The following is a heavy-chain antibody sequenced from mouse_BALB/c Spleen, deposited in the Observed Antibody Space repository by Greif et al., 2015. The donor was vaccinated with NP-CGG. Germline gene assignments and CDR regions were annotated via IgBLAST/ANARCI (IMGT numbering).Heavy chain of an antibody. CDR1: GFTFSSFG. V-gene: IGHV5-17*02. D-gene: IGHD2-4*01. Sequence: EVKLVESGGGLVQPGGSRKLSCAASGFTFSSFGMHWVRQAPEKGLEWVAYISSGSSTIYYADTVKGRFTISRDNPKNTLFLQMTSLRSEDTAMYYCARSRYDYAPYAMDYWGQGTSVTVSS. CDR3: ARSRYDYAPYAMDY. J-gene: IGHJ4*01. CDR2: ISSGSSTI.